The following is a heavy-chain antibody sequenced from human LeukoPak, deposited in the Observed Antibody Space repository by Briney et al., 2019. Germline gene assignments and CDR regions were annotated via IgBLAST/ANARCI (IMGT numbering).Heavy chain of an antibody. CDR2: ITSGSSYI. D-gene: IGHD3-3*01. J-gene: IGHJ4*02. Sequence: GGSLRLSCAASGFTVSSNYMSWVRQAPGKGLEWVSSITSGSSYIYYADSVKGRFTISRDNAKNSLYLQMNSLRAEDTAVYYCARVRRGFWSGYFDYWGQGTLVTVSS. V-gene: IGHV3-21*01. CDR1: GFTVSSNY. CDR3: ARVRRGFWSGYFDY.